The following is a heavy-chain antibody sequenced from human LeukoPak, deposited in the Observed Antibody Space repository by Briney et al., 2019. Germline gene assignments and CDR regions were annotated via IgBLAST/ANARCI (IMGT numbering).Heavy chain of an antibody. J-gene: IGHJ3*02. CDR3: ARGSMIVQRRDVFDI. CDR2: ISTTSRHI. V-gene: IGHV3-21*01. D-gene: IGHD3-22*01. Sequence: GGSLRLSCAASGFSFSTYSMNEVRQAPGRGLKGVSSISTTSRHIYYADSMKGRFTISRDNAKDSLYLQMNSLRAEDTAVYYCARGSMIVQRRDVFDIWGQGTMVTVSS. CDR1: GFSFSTYS.